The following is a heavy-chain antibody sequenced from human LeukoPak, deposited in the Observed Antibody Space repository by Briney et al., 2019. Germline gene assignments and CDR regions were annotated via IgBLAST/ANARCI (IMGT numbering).Heavy chain of an antibody. Sequence: GGSLRLSCAASGFTFSSYSMHWVRQAPGKGLEWVAFLRYDGSYKYYADSVKGRFTISRDNSKNTLYLQLNSLRDEDTAVYYCAKDSRKYSGSYTFDNWGQGTLVTVSS. CDR1: GFTFSSYS. D-gene: IGHD1-26*01. J-gene: IGHJ4*02. CDR2: LRYDGSYK. V-gene: IGHV3-30*02. CDR3: AKDSRKYSGSYTFDN.